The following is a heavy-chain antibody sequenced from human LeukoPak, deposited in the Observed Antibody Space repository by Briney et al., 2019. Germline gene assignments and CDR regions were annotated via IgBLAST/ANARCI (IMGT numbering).Heavy chain of an antibody. CDR3: ARDGPSGLDY. CDR1: GFTFSSYG. CDR2: ISYDGSNK. V-gene: IGHV3-30*03. Sequence: GGSLRLSCAASGFTFSSYGMHWVRQAPGKGLEWVAVISYDGSNKYYADSVKGRFTISRDNSKNTLYLQMNSLRAEDTAVYYCARDGPSGLDYWGQGTLVTVSS. J-gene: IGHJ4*02. D-gene: IGHD6-25*01.